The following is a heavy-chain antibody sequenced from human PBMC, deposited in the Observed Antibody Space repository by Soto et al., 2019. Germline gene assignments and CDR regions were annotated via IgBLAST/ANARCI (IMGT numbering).Heavy chain of an antibody. J-gene: IGHJ4*02. CDR3: ARTISGARSLYFDC. D-gene: IGHD5-12*01. Sequence: EVQLVESGGGLVQPGGSLRLSCAASGFTVSSNYMNWVRQAPGKGLEWVSVIYSGGLTSYADSVKGRFTISRDNSNNTLYLQMNSLRTEDTAVYYCARTISGARSLYFDCWGPGTLVTVSS. CDR1: GFTVSSNY. V-gene: IGHV3-66*01. CDR2: IYSGGLT.